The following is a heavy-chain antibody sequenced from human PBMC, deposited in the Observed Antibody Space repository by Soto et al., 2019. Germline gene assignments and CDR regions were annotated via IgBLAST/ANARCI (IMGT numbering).Heavy chain of an antibody. J-gene: IGHJ4*02. CDR1: GYSFTSYD. CDR3: ARAPRPAAIAVLDH. D-gene: IGHD6-19*01. Sequence: QVQLVQSGTEVKTSGASVKVSCKASGYSFTSYDINWLRQATGQGPEWMGWVNPNTGDTGLAQRFQARVTLSSDTSINTAYVEVSSLRPDDTAIYFCARAPRPAAIAVLDHWGQGTLVAVSP. V-gene: IGHV1-8*01. CDR2: VNPNTGDT.